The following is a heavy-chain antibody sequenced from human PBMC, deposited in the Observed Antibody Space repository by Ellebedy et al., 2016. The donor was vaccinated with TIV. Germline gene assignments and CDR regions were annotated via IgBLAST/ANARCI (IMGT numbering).Heavy chain of an antibody. CDR1: GYTFTSYG. D-gene: IGHD6-19*01. V-gene: IGHV1-18*04. CDR3: ARGIAVAGTSHPDY. J-gene: IGHJ4*02. Sequence: ASVKVSCKASGYTFTSYGISWVRQAPGQGLEWMGWISAYNGNTNYAQKLQGRVTMTTDTSTSTAYLQWSSLKASDTAMYYCARGIAVAGTSHPDYWGQGTLVTVSS. CDR2: ISAYNGNT.